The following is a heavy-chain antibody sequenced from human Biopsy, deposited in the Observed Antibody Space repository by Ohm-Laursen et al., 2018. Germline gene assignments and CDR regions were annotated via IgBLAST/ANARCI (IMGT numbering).Heavy chain of an antibody. J-gene: IGHJ4*02. CDR2: ILVGGGNT. CDR3: AGRPNCGGDCSSGFDY. CDR1: AFTFHRSA. D-gene: IGHD2-21*02. Sequence: SVKVSCKASAFTFHRSAMQWVRQARGQRLGWIGWILVGGGNTKHAQKFQEIVTITRDMSTSTAYMETSSLRTEDTAVYYRAGRPNCGGDCSSGFDYWGQGTLVTVSS. V-gene: IGHV1-58*02.